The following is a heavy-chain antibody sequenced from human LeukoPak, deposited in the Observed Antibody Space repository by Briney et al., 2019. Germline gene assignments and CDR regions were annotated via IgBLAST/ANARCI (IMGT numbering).Heavy chain of an antibody. J-gene: IGHJ3*02. V-gene: IGHV3-30-3*01. CDR3: ARDGGDGYRNDAFDI. CDR2: ISYDGSNK. CDR1: GGSISSSN. D-gene: IGHD5-24*01. Sequence: PSETLSLTCAVSGGSISSSNWWSWVRQPPGKGLEWVAVISYDGSNKYYADSVKGRFTISRDNSKNTLSLQMNSLRAEDTAVYYCARDGGDGYRNDAFDIWGQGTMVTVSS.